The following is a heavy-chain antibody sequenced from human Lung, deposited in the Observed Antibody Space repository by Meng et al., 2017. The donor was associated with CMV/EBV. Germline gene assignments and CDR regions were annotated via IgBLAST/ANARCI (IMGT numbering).Heavy chain of an antibody. V-gene: IGHV1-2*06. CDR1: GYTFSGFY. CDR2: VNPVSDDT. D-gene: IGHD6-19*01. CDR3: AKSSDNGWSS. J-gene: IGHJ4*01. Sequence: VQLVQSGAEVKRPGVSVKISCQASGYTFSGFYMNWARQAPGHGLEWLGRVNPVSDDTHYAQKFVGRLTVTRGATINTAFMELTSLRPDDTAVYYCAKSSDNGWSSWGPGTLVTVSS.